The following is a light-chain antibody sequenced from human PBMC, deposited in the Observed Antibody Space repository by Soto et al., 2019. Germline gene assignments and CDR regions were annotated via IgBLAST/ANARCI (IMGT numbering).Light chain of an antibody. CDR1: QTVNSSY. V-gene: IGKV3-20*01. J-gene: IGKJ2*01. CDR2: SAS. CDR3: QRYGISPPKYT. Sequence: EVVLTQSPGTLSLSPGERATLSCRASQTVNSSYLAWYQQKPGQAPRLLIYSASSRATDIPDRFSGSGSGTDFTPAISRLEPEDFHVYACQRYGISPPKYTFGQGTKLEIK.